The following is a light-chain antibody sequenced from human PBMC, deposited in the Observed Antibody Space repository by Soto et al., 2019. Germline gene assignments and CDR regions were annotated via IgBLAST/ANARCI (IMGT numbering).Light chain of an antibody. CDR2: DVS. Sequence: QSALTHPASVSGSHGQSITISYTGTSSDVGGYNYVSWYQHHPGKAPKLMIYDVSNRPSGVSNRFSGSKSGNTASLTISGLQPEDEADYYCSSYTTSNTRQIVFGTGTKVTVL. CDR3: SSYTTSNTRQIV. V-gene: IGLV2-14*03. CDR1: SSDVGGYNY. J-gene: IGLJ1*01.